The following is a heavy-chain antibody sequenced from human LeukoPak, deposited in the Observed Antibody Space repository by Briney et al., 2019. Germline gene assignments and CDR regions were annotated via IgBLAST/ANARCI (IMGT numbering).Heavy chain of an antibody. V-gene: IGHV3-23*01. CDR1: GFTFSSFV. Sequence: PGGSLRLSCAASGFTFSSFVMGWVRQAPGKGLEWVSSISGSGVYKYYTDSVKGRFTISRDNSKNTLYVQMNSLRAEDTAVYYCAKVSCTGGTCSSFDYWGQGTLATVSS. CDR3: AKVSCTGGTCSSFDY. CDR2: ISGSGVYK. D-gene: IGHD2-8*02. J-gene: IGHJ4*02.